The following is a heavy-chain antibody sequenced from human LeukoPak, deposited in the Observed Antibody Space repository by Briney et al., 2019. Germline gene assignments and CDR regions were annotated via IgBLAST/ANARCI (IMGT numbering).Heavy chain of an antibody. CDR3: AKEVYSSSWFLGFDY. V-gene: IGHV3-23*01. CDR2: ISGSGGST. J-gene: IGHJ4*02. D-gene: IGHD6-13*01. Sequence: HPGGSLRLPCAASGFTFSSYAMSWVRQAPGKGLEWVSVISGSGGSTYYADSVKGRFTISRDNSKNTLYLQMNSLRAEDTAVYYCAKEVYSSSWFLGFDYWGQGTLVTVSS. CDR1: GFTFSSYA.